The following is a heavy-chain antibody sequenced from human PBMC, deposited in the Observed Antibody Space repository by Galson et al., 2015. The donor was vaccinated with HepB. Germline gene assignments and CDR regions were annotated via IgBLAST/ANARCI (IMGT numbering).Heavy chain of an antibody. CDR2: IYHSGST. J-gene: IGHJ3*02. Sequence: SETLSLTCAVSGGSISSSNWWTWVRQPPGKGLEWIGKIYHSGSTIYNPSLKSRVTMSVDKSKNQFSLNLSSVTAADTAVYYCARGDRSGGGFDIWGQGTMATVSS. D-gene: IGHD4-23*01. V-gene: IGHV4-4*02. CDR3: ARGDRSGGGFDI. CDR1: GGSISSSNW.